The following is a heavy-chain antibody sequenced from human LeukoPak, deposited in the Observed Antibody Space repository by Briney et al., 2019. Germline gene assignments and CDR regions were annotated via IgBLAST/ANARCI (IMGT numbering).Heavy chain of an antibody. CDR1: GFTFTGFY. V-gene: IGHV1-2*02. J-gene: IGHJ5*02. CDR2: INPSSGGT. CDR3: ARGAAAGKNWFDP. Sequence: ASVKVSCKASGFTFTGFYIHWVRQAPGQGLEWMGWINPSSGGTNSAQKFQGRVTMTRDTSITTAYMELRSLRSDDTAVYYCARGAAAGKNWFDPWGQGTLVTVSS. D-gene: IGHD6-13*01.